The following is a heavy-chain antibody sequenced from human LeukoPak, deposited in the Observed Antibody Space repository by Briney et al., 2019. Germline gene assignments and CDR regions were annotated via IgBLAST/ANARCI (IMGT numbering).Heavy chain of an antibody. CDR2: IIPIFGTA. V-gene: IGHV1-69*06. Sequence: AASVKVSCKASGGTFSSYAISWVRQAPGQGLEWMGGIIPIFGTANYAQKFQGRVTITADKSTSTAYMELSSLRSEDTAVYYCARHRSGGSQDDAFDIWGQGTMVTVSS. CDR1: GGTFSSYA. J-gene: IGHJ3*02. D-gene: IGHD2-15*01. CDR3: ARHRSGGSQDDAFDI.